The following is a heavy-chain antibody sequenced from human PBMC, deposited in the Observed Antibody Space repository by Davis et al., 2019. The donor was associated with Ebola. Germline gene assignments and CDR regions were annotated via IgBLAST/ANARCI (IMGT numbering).Heavy chain of an antibody. V-gene: IGHV1-18*01. CDR2: ISAYNGNT. J-gene: IGHJ4*02. D-gene: IGHD6-13*01. Sequence: ASVKVSCKASGGTFSGYPISWVRQAPGQGLEWMGWISAYNGNTNYAQKLQGRVTMTTDTSTSTAYMELRSLRSDDTAVYFCASTAAAGTHYYFDYWGQGTLVTVSS. CDR3: ASTAAAGTHYYFDY. CDR1: GGTFSGYP.